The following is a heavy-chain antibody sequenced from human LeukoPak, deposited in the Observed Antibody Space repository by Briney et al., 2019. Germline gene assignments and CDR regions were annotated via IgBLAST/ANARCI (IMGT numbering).Heavy chain of an antibody. CDR2: IYSGGST. Sequence: PGGSLRLSCAASGFTVSNNYMSWVRQAPGKGLEWFSVIYSGGSTYYADSVKGRFTISRDNSKNTLYLQMNSLRAEDTAVYYCARGPPYFGSGSYYHIVDYWGQGTLVTVSS. CDR3: ARGPPYFGSGSYYHIVDY. D-gene: IGHD3-10*01. V-gene: IGHV3-53*01. J-gene: IGHJ4*02. CDR1: GFTVSNNY.